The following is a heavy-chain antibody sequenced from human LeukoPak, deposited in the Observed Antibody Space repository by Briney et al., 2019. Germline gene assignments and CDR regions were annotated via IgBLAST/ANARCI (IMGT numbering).Heavy chain of an antibody. CDR1: GFTFISST. D-gene: IGHD5-12*01. V-gene: IGHV1-58*02. Sequence: SVKVSCKASGFTFISSTIQWVLQARGQRLEWIGWIVVGSGDPNYAQKFQERVTITRDMSTSTAYRELSSLRSDDTAVYYCAADLSPTMFDPWGQGTLVTVPS. J-gene: IGHJ5*02. CDR2: IVVGSGDP. CDR3: AADLSPTMFDP.